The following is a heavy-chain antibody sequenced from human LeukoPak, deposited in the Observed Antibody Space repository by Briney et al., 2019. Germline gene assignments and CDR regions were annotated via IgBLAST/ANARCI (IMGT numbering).Heavy chain of an antibody. CDR3: ARFSSIAAAFDY. D-gene: IGHD6-13*01. Sequence: PSETLSLTCAVYGGSFSGYYWNWIRQPPGKGLEWIGEINHIGSRNYNPSLKSRVTISVDTSKNQFSLKLSSVNAADTAVYYCARFSSIAAAFDYWGLGTLVTVSS. V-gene: IGHV4-34*01. J-gene: IGHJ4*02. CDR1: GGSFSGYY. CDR2: INHIGSR.